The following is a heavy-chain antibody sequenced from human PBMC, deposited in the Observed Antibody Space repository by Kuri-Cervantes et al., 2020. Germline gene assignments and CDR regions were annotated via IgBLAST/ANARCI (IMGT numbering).Heavy chain of an antibody. V-gene: IGHV4-61*01. CDR3: ARGTYGGVDY. Sequence: SETLSLTCTVSGGSVSSGSYYWSWIRQPPGKGLEWIGYIHYSGSTNYNPSLKSRVTISVDTSKNQFSLRLSSVTAADTAVYYCARGTYGGVDYWGQGTLVTVSS. CDR2: IHYSGST. CDR1: GGSVSSGSYY. D-gene: IGHD3-10*01. J-gene: IGHJ4*02.